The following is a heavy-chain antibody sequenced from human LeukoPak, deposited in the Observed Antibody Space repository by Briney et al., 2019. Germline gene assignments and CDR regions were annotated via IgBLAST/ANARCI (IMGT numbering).Heavy chain of an antibody. Sequence: PGGSLRLSCAASGFTFSSYAMHWVRQAPGKGLEWVAVISYDGSNKYYADSVKGRFTISRDNSKNTLYLQMNSLRAEDTAVYYCARGQLLFGYYYYYGMDVWGQGTTVTVSS. CDR3: ARGQLLFGYYYYYGMDV. D-gene: IGHD2-2*01. CDR1: GFTFSSYA. V-gene: IGHV3-30*04. CDR2: ISYDGSNK. J-gene: IGHJ6*02.